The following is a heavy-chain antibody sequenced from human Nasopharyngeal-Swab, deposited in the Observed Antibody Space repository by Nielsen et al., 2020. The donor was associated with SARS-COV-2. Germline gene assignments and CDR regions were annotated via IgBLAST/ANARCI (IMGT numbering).Heavy chain of an antibody. CDR2: IRSKAYGGTT. J-gene: IGHJ4*02. V-gene: IGHV3-49*04. CDR3: TRDEVLTVATNY. D-gene: IGHD5-12*01. Sequence: GESLKISCTASGFAFGDYAMSWVRQAPGQGLEWVGFIRSKAYGGTTEYAASVKGRFTISRDDSKSIAYLQMNSLKTEDTAVYYCTRDEVLTVATNYWGQGTLVTVSS. CDR1: GFAFGDYA.